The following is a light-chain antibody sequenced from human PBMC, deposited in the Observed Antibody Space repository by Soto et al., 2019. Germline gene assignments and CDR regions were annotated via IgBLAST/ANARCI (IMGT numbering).Light chain of an antibody. CDR1: SSDVGTYNL. V-gene: IGLV2-23*02. CDR2: EVN. J-gene: IGLJ3*02. CDR3: CSYAGSSTLV. Sequence: QSVLTQPASVFESPGQSITISCIGTSSDVGTYNLVSWYQHHPGKAPKLMIYEVNNRPSGVSNRFSGSKSGNTASLTISGLQAEDEADYYCCSYAGSSTLVFGGGTKLTVL.